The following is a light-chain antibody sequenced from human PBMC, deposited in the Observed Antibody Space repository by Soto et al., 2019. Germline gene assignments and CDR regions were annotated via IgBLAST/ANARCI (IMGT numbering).Light chain of an antibody. CDR3: QQYSDWPLT. J-gene: IGKJ4*01. V-gene: IGKV3D-15*01. Sequence: EIVMTQSPATLSVSPGERATLSCRASQSVSSNLAWYQQKPGQAPRLLIFGASIRATGTPARFSGSGSETEFTLTISSLQSEDFAVYYCQQYSDWPLTFGGGNKVEIK. CDR2: GAS. CDR1: QSVSSN.